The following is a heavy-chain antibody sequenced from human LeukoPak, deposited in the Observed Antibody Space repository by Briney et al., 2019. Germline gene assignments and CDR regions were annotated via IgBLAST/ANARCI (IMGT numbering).Heavy chain of an antibody. V-gene: IGHV1-8*01. CDR2: MNPNSGNT. CDR3: ARGPYYDYVWGSSVGLDY. Sequence: ASVTVSCKASGYTFTSYDINWVRQATGQGLEWMGWMNPNSGNTGYAQKFQGRVTMTRNTSISTAYMELSSLRSEDTAVYYCARGPYYDYVWGSSVGLDYWGQGTLVTVSS. CDR1: GYTFTSYD. J-gene: IGHJ4*02. D-gene: IGHD3-16*01.